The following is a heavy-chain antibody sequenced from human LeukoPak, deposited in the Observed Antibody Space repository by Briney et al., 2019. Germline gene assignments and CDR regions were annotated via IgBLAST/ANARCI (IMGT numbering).Heavy chain of an antibody. Sequence: ASVKVSCKASGGTFSSYAISWVRQAPGQGLEWMGGIIPIFGTANYAQKFQGRVTITTDESTSTAYMELSSLRSEDTTVYYCARTDCTTTSSYRGLYYFNYGARGTLVTVS. D-gene: IGHD2-2*02. CDR1: GGTFSSYA. V-gene: IGHV1-69*05. CDR2: IIPIFGTA. CDR3: ARTDCTTTSSYRGLYYFNY. J-gene: IGHJ4*02.